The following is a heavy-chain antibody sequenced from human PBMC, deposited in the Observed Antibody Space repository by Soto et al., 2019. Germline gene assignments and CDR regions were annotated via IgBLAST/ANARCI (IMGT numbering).Heavy chain of an antibody. J-gene: IGHJ4*02. CDR2: VHHNDYT. CDR3: ARANWYSEY. D-gene: IGHD7-27*01. CDR1: GGSINDYY. Sequence: SETLSLTCTVSGGSINDYYWSWTRQPPGKGLEWLGYVHHNDYTNYNPSLKSRVTMSVDTSKNQVSLNLTSLTAADTATYYCARANWYSEYWGQGIPVTVSS. V-gene: IGHV4-59*01.